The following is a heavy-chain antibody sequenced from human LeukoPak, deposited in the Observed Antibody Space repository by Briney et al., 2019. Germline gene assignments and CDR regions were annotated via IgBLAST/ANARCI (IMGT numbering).Heavy chain of an antibody. J-gene: IGHJ5*02. CDR2: INHRGST. V-gene: IGHV4-34*01. CDR1: GGSFSGYY. Sequence: SETLSLTCAVYGGSFSGYYWSWIRQPSGKGLEWIGEINHRGSTNYNPSLKSRVTISEDTSNFQFSLRLSSVTAADTAVYYCARGGELNNWFDPWGQGTLVIVSS. CDR3: ARGGELNNWFDP. D-gene: IGHD1-7*01.